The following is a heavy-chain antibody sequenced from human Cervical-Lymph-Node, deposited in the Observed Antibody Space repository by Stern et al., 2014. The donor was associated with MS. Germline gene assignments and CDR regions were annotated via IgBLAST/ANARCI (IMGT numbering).Heavy chain of an antibody. D-gene: IGHD3-3*02. CDR3: ATAGPAFWFDP. Sequence: VQLEESGAEVKKPGASGRLSCKASGYVFTAYYIHWVRQAPGQGLEWMGRINPNTGDTDYEQNFQGRVTMSRDRSITTAYMELSSLGSDDTATYYCATAGPAFWFDPWGQGTLVTVSS. J-gene: IGHJ5*02. V-gene: IGHV1-2*06. CDR2: INPNTGDT. CDR1: GYVFTAYY.